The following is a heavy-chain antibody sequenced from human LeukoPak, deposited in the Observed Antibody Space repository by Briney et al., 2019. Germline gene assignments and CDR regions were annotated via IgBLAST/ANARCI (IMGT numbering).Heavy chain of an antibody. CDR2: IIPIFGTA. V-gene: IGHV1-69*05. CDR3: ARRGYPVYYYYMDV. D-gene: IGHD5-12*01. J-gene: IGHJ6*03. CDR1: GGTFSSYA. Sequence: SVKVSCKASGGTFSSYAISWVRQALGQGLEWMGGIIPIFGTANYAQKLQGRVTMTTDTSTTTAYMELRSLRSDDTAVYYCARRGYPVYYYYMDVWGKGTTVTISS.